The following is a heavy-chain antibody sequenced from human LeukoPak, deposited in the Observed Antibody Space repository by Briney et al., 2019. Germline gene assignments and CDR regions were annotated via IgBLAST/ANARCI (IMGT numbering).Heavy chain of an antibody. CDR2: IYYSGST. Sequence: SETLSLTCTVAGGSISSYYWSWIRQPPGKGLEWIGYIYYSGSTNYNPSLKSRVTISVDTSKNQFSLRLSSVTAADPAVYYCARMTVTSDAFDIWGQGTMVTVSS. D-gene: IGHD4-17*01. CDR3: ARMTVTSDAFDI. V-gene: IGHV4-59*01. CDR1: GGSISSYY. J-gene: IGHJ3*02.